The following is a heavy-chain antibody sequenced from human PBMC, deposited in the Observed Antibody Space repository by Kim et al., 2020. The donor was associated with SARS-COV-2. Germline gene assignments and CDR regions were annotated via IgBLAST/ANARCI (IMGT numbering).Heavy chain of an antibody. CDR2: LSPGGTYS. V-gene: IGHV3-21*04. CDR1: GFTFSSDG. CDR3: ARGKYLD. D-gene: IGHD6-6*01. J-gene: IGHJ4*02. Sequence: GGSLRLSCAASGFTFSSDGMGWVRQAPGKGLEWLSSLSPGGTYSYYADSVKGRFTISRDDSKNTLFLQMSSLRAEDTAISFCARGKYLDWGQGALVTVSS.